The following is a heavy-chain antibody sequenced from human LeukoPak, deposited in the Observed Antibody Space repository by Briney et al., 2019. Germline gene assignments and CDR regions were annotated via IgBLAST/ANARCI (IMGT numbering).Heavy chain of an antibody. CDR1: GYTFTGYY. V-gene: IGHV1-2*02. D-gene: IGHD6-6*01. CDR2: INPNSGGT. Sequence: GASVTVSCKASGYTFTGYYMHWVRQAPGQGLEWMGWINPNSGGTNYAQKFQGRVTMTRDTSISTAYMELSRLRSDDTAVYYCARESSSVSIWFDPWGQGTLVTVSS. CDR3: ARESSSVSIWFDP. J-gene: IGHJ5*02.